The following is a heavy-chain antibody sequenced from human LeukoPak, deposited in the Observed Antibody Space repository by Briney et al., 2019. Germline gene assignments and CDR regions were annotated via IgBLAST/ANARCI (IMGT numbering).Heavy chain of an antibody. CDR2: IKQDGSEK. V-gene: IGHV3-7*01. D-gene: IGHD1-26*01. J-gene: IGHJ6*02. CDR3: ARDHRYSGSYGSVYYYYYGMDV. Sequence: GGSLRLSCAASGFTFSSYWMSWVRQAPGKGLEWVANIKQDGSEKYYVNSVKGRFTISRDNAKNSLYLQMNSLRAEDTAVYYCARDHRYSGSYGSVYYYYYGMDVWGQGTTVTVSS. CDR1: GFTFSSYW.